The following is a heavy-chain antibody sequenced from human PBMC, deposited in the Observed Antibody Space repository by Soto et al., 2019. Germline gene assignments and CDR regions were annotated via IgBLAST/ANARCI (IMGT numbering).Heavy chain of an antibody. Sequence: PSETLSLTCTVSGGSISGYYWSWLRQPPGKGLEWIGYIYNIGSTNYNPALKSRVTISVDTSKSQFSLKLSSVTAADTAVYYCAKDSGYNYGYFRWFDPWGQGTLVTVSS. CDR3: AKDSGYNYGYFRWFDP. D-gene: IGHD5-18*01. CDR1: GGSISGYY. J-gene: IGHJ5*02. V-gene: IGHV4-59*01. CDR2: IYNIGST.